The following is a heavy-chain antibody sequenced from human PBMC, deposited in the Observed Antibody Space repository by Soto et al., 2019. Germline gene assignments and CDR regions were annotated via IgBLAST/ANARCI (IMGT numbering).Heavy chain of an antibody. CDR1: GFTFSSYA. J-gene: IGHJ4*02. Sequence: GGSLRLSCAASGFTFSSYAMHWVRQAPGKGLEWVAVISYDGSNKYYADSVKGRFTISRDNSKNTLYLQMNSLRAEDTAVYYCAGASSSWYSTFDYWGQGTLVTVSS. CDR2: ISYDGSNK. CDR3: AGASSSWYSTFDY. D-gene: IGHD6-13*01. V-gene: IGHV3-30-3*01.